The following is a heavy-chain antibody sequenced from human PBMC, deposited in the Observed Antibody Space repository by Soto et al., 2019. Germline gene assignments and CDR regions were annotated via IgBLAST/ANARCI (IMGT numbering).Heavy chain of an antibody. J-gene: IGHJ2*01. V-gene: IGHV3-7*03. Sequence: EVQLVESGGGLVQPGGSLRLSCAASGFTFSSHWMSWVRQAPGKGLEWVANIKQDGSGKYHVDSVKGRFTISRDNAKNSLYLQMNSLRAEDTAVYYCTREGGYNLTPFDLWGRGTLVTVSS. CDR2: IKQDGSGK. CDR1: GFTFSSHW. CDR3: TREGGYNLTPFDL. D-gene: IGHD5-12*01.